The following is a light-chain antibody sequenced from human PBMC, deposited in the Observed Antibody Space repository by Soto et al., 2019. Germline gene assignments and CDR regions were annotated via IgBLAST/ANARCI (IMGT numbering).Light chain of an antibody. CDR1: NSNIGSYNL. J-gene: IGLJ3*02. CDR3: CSFAGSGTGV. CDR2: EVT. V-gene: IGLV2-23*02. Sequence: QSALTQPASVSGSPGQSITISCTGNNSNIGSYNLVSWYQQHPIKAPKLMIYEVTKRPSGVSNRFSGSKSGNTASLTISGLQAEDEADYYCCSFAGSGTGVFGGGTKLTVL.